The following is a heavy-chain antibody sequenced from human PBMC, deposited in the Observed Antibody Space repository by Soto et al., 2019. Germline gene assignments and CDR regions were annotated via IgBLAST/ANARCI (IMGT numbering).Heavy chain of an antibody. Sequence: SVNVSFKACGFTFTRSAVQLVRQARGQRLEWIGWIVVGSGNTNYAQKFQERVTITRDMSTSTAYMELSRLRSEDTAVYYCAADSECISTACYPYNFDSWGQGTMVTVSS. CDR2: IVVGSGNT. V-gene: IGHV1-58*01. CDR1: GFTFTRSA. J-gene: IGHJ4*02. D-gene: IGHD2-15*01. CDR3: AADSECISTACYPYNFDS.